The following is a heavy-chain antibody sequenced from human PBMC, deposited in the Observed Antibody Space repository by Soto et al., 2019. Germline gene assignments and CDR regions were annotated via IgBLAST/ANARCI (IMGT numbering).Heavy chain of an antibody. CDR2: IYYSGIT. V-gene: IGHV4-31*03. Sequence: SETLSLTCTVSGGSISSGGYYWSWIRQHPGKGLEWIGYIYYSGITYYNPSLKSRVTISVDTSKNQFSLKLSSVTAADTAVYYCARDAGIAAAGTGYYYYGMDVRGQGTTVTVSS. J-gene: IGHJ6*02. CDR3: ARDAGIAAAGTGYYYYGMDV. CDR1: GGSISSGGYY. D-gene: IGHD6-13*01.